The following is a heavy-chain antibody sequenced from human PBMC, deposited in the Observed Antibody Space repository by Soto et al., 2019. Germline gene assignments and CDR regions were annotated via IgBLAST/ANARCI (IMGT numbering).Heavy chain of an antibody. D-gene: IGHD6-19*01. CDR3: SGQWSEGY. V-gene: IGHV3-73*01. CDR1: GFPFSGSG. CDR2: IRSKANNYAT. J-gene: IGHJ4*02. Sequence: EVQLVESGGGLVQPGGSLKLSCAASGFPFSGSGMHWVRQASGKGLEWVGRIRSKANNYATAYGVSVKGRFTISRDDSKNTAYLQMNSLKTEDTAVYYCSGQWSEGYWGQGTLVTVSS.